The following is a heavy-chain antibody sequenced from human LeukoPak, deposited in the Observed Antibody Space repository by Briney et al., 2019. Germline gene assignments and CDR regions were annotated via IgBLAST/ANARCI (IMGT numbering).Heavy chain of an antibody. CDR2: IHPSTWNP. CDR1: GYTFTKYA. V-gene: IGHV7-4-1*02. D-gene: IGHD6-19*01. CDR3: AGARSGWTADASDI. Sequence: GASVKVSCKASGYTFTKYAMHEVRQAPAQGREWTGWIHPSTWNPTYAQGFTGRFVFSLDTSVSTAYLQISSLKAEDTAVYYCAGARSGWTADASDIWGQGTMVTVSS. J-gene: IGHJ3*02.